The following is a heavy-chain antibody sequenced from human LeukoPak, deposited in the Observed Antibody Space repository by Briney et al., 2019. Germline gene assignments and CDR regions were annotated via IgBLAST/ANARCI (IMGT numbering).Heavy chain of an antibody. Sequence: SQTLSLTCTVSGGSISSGGYYWSWIRQPPGKGLEWIGYIYQSGTTYYNPTLKSRVTISVDTSNNQFSLRLTSVTAADTAVYYCARDKTVTHDFDYWGQGTLVTVSS. J-gene: IGHJ4*02. D-gene: IGHD4-17*01. CDR1: GGSISSGGYY. V-gene: IGHV4-30-2*01. CDR2: IYQSGTT. CDR3: ARDKTVTHDFDY.